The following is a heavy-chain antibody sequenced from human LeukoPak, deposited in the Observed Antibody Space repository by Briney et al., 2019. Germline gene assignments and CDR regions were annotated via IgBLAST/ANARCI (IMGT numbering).Heavy chain of an antibody. Sequence: ASVKVSCKASGYTFTGYYMHWVRQAPGQGLEWMGWINPNSGGTNYAQKFQGRVTMTRDTSISTAYMELSRLRSDDTAVYYCARVSPGGAGTTTRYYYYMDVWGKGTTVTVSS. CDR1: GYTFTGYY. J-gene: IGHJ6*03. CDR3: ARVSPGGAGTTTRYYYYMDV. D-gene: IGHD1-1*01. V-gene: IGHV1-2*02. CDR2: INPNSGGT.